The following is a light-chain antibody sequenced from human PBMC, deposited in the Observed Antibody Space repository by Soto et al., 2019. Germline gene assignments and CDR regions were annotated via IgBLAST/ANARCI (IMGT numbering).Light chain of an antibody. CDR3: QQYNDWPPKQYT. V-gene: IGKV3-15*01. Sequence: EIVMTQSPATLSVSPGERATLSCRASQSVSSYLAWYQQKPGQAPRLLIYDASTRATGIPARFSGSGSGTEFTLTISSLQSEDFAVYYCQQYNDWPPKQYTFGQGTKLEIK. CDR1: QSVSSY. CDR2: DAS. J-gene: IGKJ2*01.